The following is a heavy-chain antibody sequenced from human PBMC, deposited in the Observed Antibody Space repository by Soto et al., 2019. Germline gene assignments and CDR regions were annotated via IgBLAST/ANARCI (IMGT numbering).Heavy chain of an antibody. D-gene: IGHD2-2*01. Sequence: SSETLSLTCAVYGGSFSGFYWSWIRQSPGKGLEWIGEISHSGSTKYNPSLKSRVTISADTSKSQFSLNLSSVTAADTAVYYCATVALSAYCSRNRCPGASSSVWGQGTMVTVSS. J-gene: IGHJ3*01. V-gene: IGHV4-34*01. CDR3: ATVALSAYCSRNRCPGASSSV. CDR1: GGSFSGFY. CDR2: ISHSGST.